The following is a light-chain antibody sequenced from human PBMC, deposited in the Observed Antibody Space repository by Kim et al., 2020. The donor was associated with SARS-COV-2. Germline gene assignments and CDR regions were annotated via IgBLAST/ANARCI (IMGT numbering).Light chain of an antibody. Sequence: VGDRVTITCRGSQGSIRYLAWYQQKPGKAPKLLIYAASTLQSGVPSRFSGSGSGTDFTLTISSLEPEDFSIYYCQQRNSWPPAVSFGGGTKVDIK. J-gene: IGKJ4*01. CDR2: AAS. CDR1: QGSIRY. CDR3: QQRNSWPPAVS. V-gene: IGKV1-9*01.